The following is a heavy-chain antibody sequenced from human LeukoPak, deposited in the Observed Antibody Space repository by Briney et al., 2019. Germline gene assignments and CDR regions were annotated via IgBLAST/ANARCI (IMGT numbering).Heavy chain of an antibody. CDR1: GYIFTNYA. V-gene: IGHV7-4-1*02. CDR3: ARRGSSWSGSDRYYFDY. D-gene: IGHD6-13*01. CDR2: INTNTGNP. Sequence: ASVKVSCKASGYIFTNYAMNWVRQAPGQGLEWMGWINTNTGNPMYAQGFTGRFVFSLDISVSTAYLQISSLKAEDTAMYYCARRGSSWSGSDRYYFDYWGQGTLVTVSS. J-gene: IGHJ4*02.